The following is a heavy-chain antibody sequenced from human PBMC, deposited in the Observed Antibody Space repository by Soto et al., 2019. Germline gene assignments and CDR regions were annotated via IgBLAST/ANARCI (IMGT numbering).Heavy chain of an antibody. CDR1: GFTFSSYG. CDR2: IRYDGSNK. D-gene: IGHD4-17*01. J-gene: IGHJ3*02. Sequence: GGSLRLSCAASGFTFSSYGMHWVRQAPGKGLEWVAVIRYDGSNKYYADSVKGRFTISRDNSKNTLYLQMNSLRAEDTAVYYCARDRSYGNDAFDIWGQGPMVTVSS. V-gene: IGHV3-33*01. CDR3: ARDRSYGNDAFDI.